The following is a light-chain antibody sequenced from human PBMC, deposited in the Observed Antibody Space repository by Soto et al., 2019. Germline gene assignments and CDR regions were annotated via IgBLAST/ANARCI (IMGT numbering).Light chain of an antibody. CDR1: SSNIGNNY. CDR3: GTWDSSLSVHV. V-gene: IGLV1-51*01. Sequence: QGVLAQPPSVSAAPGQKVTISCSGSSSNIGNNYVSWYQQVPGTAPKLLIYDNNKRPSGNPDRFSGSKSGTSATLGISGLQTGDEADYYCGTWDSSLSVHVFGNGTKV. CDR2: DNN. J-gene: IGLJ1*01.